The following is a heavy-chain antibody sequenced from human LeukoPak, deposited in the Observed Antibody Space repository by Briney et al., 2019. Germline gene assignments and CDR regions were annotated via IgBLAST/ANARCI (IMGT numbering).Heavy chain of an antibody. CDR1: GFTFSNAW. CDR2: IKSKIDGGTT. Sequence: GGSLRLSCAASGFTFSNAWMSWVRQAPGKGLEWVGRIKSKIDGGTTDYADSVKGRFTISRDNSKNTLYLQMSSLRAEDTALYYCAKKRESSPTSFDNWGQGTLVTVSS. D-gene: IGHD2/OR15-2a*01. CDR3: AKKRESSPTSFDN. V-gene: IGHV3-15*01. J-gene: IGHJ4*02.